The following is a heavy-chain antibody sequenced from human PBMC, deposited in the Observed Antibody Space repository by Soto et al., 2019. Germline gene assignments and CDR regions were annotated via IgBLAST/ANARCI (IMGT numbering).Heavy chain of an antibody. CDR1: GYTFTGYY. CDR3: ARDRTPLLWFGEFSDYGMDV. Sequence: VKVSCKASGYTFTGYYMHWVRQAPGQGLEWMGWINPNSGGTNYAQKFQGRVTMTRDTSISTAYMELSRLRSDDTAVYYCARDRTPLLWFGEFSDYGMDVWGQGTTVTVSS. J-gene: IGHJ6*02. CDR2: INPNSGGT. V-gene: IGHV1-2*02. D-gene: IGHD3-10*01.